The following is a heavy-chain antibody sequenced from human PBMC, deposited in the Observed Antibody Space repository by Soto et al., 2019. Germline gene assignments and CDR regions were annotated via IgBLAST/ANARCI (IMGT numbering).Heavy chain of an antibody. CDR3: AADRDYYDSSGYYSFDI. CDR2: IVVGSGNT. D-gene: IGHD3-22*01. Sequence: SGKASWKDSGFTFTISTVWSLLQAGEKLLEWIGWIVVGSGNTNYAQKFQERVTITRDMSTSTAYMELSSLRSEDTAVYYCAADRDYYDSSGYYSFDIWGQGTLVTVSS. J-gene: IGHJ4*02. CDR1: GFTFTIST. V-gene: IGHV1-58*01.